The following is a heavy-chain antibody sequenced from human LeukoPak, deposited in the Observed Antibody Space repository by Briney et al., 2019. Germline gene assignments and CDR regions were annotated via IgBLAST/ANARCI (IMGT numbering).Heavy chain of an antibody. CDR1: GFTVSSNY. V-gene: IGHV3-53*01. CDR3: AREASSGGSYDY. Sequence: GGSLRLSCAASGFTVSSNYMSWVRQAPGKGLEWVSVIYSGGSTYYADSVKGRFTISRGNSKNTLYLQMNSLRAEDTAVYYCAREASSGGSYDYWGQGTLVTVSS. D-gene: IGHD1-26*01. J-gene: IGHJ4*02. CDR2: IYSGGST.